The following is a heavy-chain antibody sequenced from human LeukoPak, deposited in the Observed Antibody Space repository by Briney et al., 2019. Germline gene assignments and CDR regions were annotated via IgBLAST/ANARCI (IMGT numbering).Heavy chain of an antibody. D-gene: IGHD6-19*01. CDR2: IYTDGNT. Sequence: PGGSLRLSCAASGFTVSSNYMIWVRQAPGKGLEWVSVIYTDGNTYYVDSVKGRFTISRDNSENTLYLQMNSLRAEDTAVYYCARDQTVAGDWGQGTLVTVSS. V-gene: IGHV3-66*01. J-gene: IGHJ4*02. CDR1: GFTVSSNY. CDR3: ARDQTVAGD.